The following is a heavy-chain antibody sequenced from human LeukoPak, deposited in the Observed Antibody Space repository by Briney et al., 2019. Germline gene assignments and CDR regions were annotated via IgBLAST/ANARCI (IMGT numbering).Heavy chain of an antibody. D-gene: IGHD2-21*01. CDR2: IYYTGSA. V-gene: IGHV4-39*01. CDR3: ARLGVRDAFDI. Sequence: SETLSLTCAVSGGSVTSSSYYWGWIRQPPGKGLEWIATIYYTGSAYYSPSLKSRVSISVDTSKNQVSLKLSSVTAADTAVYYCARLGVRDAFDIWGQGTMVTGSS. CDR1: GGSVTSSSYY. J-gene: IGHJ3*02.